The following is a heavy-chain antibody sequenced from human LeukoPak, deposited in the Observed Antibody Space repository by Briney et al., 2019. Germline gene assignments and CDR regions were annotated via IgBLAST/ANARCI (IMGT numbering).Heavy chain of an antibody. CDR1: GYTFTSYD. CDR3: ARRYSGSARANFDY. D-gene: IGHD1-26*01. J-gene: IGHJ4*02. V-gene: IGHV1-8*03. Sequence: ASVKVSCKASGYTFTSYDINWVRQATGQGLEWMGWMNPNSGNTGYAQKFQGRVTITRNTSISTAYMELSSLRSEDTAVYYCARRYSGSARANFDYWGEGTLVTVSS. CDR2: MNPNSGNT.